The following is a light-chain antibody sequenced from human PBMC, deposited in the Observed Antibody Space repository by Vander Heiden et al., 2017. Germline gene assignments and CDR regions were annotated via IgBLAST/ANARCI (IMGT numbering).Light chain of an antibody. V-gene: IGLV2-14*03. CDR2: DVS. CDR1: SSDVGGYNY. Sequence: QSAMPHPASVSGTPGQSITISCTGTSSDVGGYNYVSWYQQRPGKAPELMIYDVSTRPSGVSNRFSGSKSGNTASLTISGLQAEDEADYYCSAYTSSHTLVFGGGTKLTVL. CDR3: SAYTSSHTLV. J-gene: IGLJ3*02.